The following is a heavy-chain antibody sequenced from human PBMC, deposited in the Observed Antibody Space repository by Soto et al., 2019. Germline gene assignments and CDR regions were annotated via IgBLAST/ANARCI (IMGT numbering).Heavy chain of an antibody. J-gene: IGHJ4*02. CDR2: IYYSGST. D-gene: IGHD3-3*01. CDR1: GGSISSSRYR. Sequence: QLQLQESGPGLVKPSETLSLICTVSGGSISSSRYRWGWVRQPPGKGLEWIGTIYYSGSTHYNPSLKSRVTISVYTSKSQFSLRLNSVTAADTAVYYCATVDGLGVVTPFMDYWGQGTLVTVSS. V-gene: IGHV4-39*01. CDR3: ATVDGLGVVTPFMDY.